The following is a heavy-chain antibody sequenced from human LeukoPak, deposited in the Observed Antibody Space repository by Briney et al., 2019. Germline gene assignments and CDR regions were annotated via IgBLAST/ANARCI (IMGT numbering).Heavy chain of an antibody. Sequence: SETLSLTCAVSGGSISTNTWWSWVRQSPGKGLEWIGQTSHDGNADYTPSLKSRVTISVDKSKNQLSLKLNSVTAADSAVYYCAKHGGRYFDSWGQGILVTVSS. V-gene: IGHV4-4*02. D-gene: IGHD4-23*01. CDR3: AKHGGRYFDS. CDR1: GGSISTNTW. J-gene: IGHJ4*02. CDR2: TSHDGNA.